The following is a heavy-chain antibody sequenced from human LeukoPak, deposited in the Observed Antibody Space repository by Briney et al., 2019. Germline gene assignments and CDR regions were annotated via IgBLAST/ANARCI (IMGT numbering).Heavy chain of an antibody. CDR1: GFTFSSYE. V-gene: IGHV4-39*07. CDR2: IYYSGST. D-gene: IGHD1-14*01. CDR3: ARAPEYGLYYFDY. J-gene: IGHJ4*02. Sequence: GSLRLSCAASGFTFSSYEMNWVRQPPGKGLEWIGSIYYSGSTYYNPSLKSRVTISVDTSKNQVSLKLRSVTAADTAVYYCARAPEYGLYYFDYWGQGTLVTVSS.